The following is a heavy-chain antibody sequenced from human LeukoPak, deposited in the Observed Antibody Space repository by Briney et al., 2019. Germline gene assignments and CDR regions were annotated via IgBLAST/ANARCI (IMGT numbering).Heavy chain of an antibody. CDR3: AKDYYGSGSYYNAIGY. CDR1: GFTFSSYG. D-gene: IGHD3-10*01. Sequence: GGSLRLSCAASGFTFSSYGMHWVRQAPGKGLEWVAFIRYDGSNKYYADSVKGRFTISRDNSKNTLYLQMNSLRAEDTAVYYCAKDYYGSGSYYNAIGYWGQGTLVTVSS. J-gene: IGHJ4*02. CDR2: IRYDGSNK. V-gene: IGHV3-30*02.